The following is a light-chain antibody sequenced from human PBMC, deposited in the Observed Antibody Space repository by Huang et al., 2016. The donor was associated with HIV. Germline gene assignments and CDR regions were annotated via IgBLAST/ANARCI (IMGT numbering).Light chain of an antibody. CDR3: QQYGDPFT. CDR1: QIVGSSY. J-gene: IGKJ4*01. CDR2: GGS. V-gene: IGKV3-20*01. Sequence: EVVLTQSPGTLSLSVGERATLFCRASQIVGSSYLAWYQQKPGQAPRVRIFGGSSRSSGIPDRFSGSGAGTDFTRTINRLEPEDFAVYYCQQYGDPFTFGGGTKVEVK.